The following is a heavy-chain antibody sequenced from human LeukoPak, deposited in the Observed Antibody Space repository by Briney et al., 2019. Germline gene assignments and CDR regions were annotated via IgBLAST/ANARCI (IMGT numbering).Heavy chain of an antibody. V-gene: IGHV3-48*03. CDR3: ARINGQRTSIDY. J-gene: IGHJ4*02. D-gene: IGHD6-25*01. Sequence: PGGSLRLSCLASGFTFNNFEITWVRQAPGKGLEWVSYISSSGGATYYAESMKGRFTISRDNAKNSVFLQMNGLRPSDTSVYYCARINGQRTSIDYWGQGTQVTVSS. CDR1: GFTFNNFE. CDR2: ISSSGGAT.